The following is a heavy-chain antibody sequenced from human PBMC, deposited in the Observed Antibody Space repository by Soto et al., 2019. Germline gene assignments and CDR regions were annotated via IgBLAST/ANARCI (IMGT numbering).Heavy chain of an antibody. CDR3: ARRTTGRGDYYYGMDV. J-gene: IGHJ6*02. D-gene: IGHD4-17*01. V-gene: IGHV3-53*01. Sequence: EVQLVESGGGLIQPGGSLRLSGAASGVTVSSNYMSWVRQAPGKGLEWVSGIYSGGSTYYADSVKGRFTISRDNSKNTLYLQRNSLTAEDTAVYYCARRTTGRGDYYYGMDVWGQGTTVTGSS. CDR1: GVTVSSNY. CDR2: IYSGGST.